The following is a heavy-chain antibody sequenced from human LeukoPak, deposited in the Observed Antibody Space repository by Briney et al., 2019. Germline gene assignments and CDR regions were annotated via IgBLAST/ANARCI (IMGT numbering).Heavy chain of an antibody. CDR1: GFSLSTSGMC. D-gene: IGHD3-22*01. Sequence: SGPALVKPTQTLTLPCTFSGFSLSTSGMCVSWIRQPPGKALEWLARIDWDDDKYYSTSLKTRLTISKDTSKNQVVLTMTNMDPVDTATYYCARMGLYDSSGYFDYWGQGTLVTVSS. CDR2: IDWDDDK. CDR3: ARMGLYDSSGYFDY. V-gene: IGHV2-70*11. J-gene: IGHJ4*02.